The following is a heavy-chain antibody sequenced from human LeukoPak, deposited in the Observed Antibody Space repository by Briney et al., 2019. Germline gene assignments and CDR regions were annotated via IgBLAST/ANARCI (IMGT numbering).Heavy chain of an antibody. J-gene: IGHJ5*02. CDR3: AAVDVDTAFP. Sequence: GTLRLSCAASGFTFSTYGMSWVRQAPGKGLEWVSAISGSGGSTYYADSVKGRFTISRDNSKNTLYLQMNSLRAEDTAVYYCAAVDVDTAFPWGQGTLVTVSS. D-gene: IGHD5-18*01. V-gene: IGHV3-23*01. CDR1: GFTFSTYG. CDR2: ISGSGGST.